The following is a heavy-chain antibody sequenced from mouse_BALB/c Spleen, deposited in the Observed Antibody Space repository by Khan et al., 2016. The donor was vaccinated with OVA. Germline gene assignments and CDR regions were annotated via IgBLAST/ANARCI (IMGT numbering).Heavy chain of an antibody. Sequence: EVKLLESGGDLVKPGGSLKLSCAASGFTFSTYGMSWVRQTPDKRLEWVATISSGGSYTYYVDSVKGRFTISRDNAKSTLYLQMSSLKSEDTAMYYCTRLAYYYNSEGFAYWGQGTLVTVSA. CDR1: GFTFSTYG. D-gene: IGHD1-1*02. CDR2: ISSGGSYT. J-gene: IGHJ3*01. CDR3: TRLAYYYNSEGFAY. V-gene: IGHV5-6*01.